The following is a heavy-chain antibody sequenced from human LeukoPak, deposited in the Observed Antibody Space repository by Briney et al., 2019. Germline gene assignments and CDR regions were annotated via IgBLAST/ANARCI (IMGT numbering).Heavy chain of an antibody. CDR1: GYSISSGYY. Sequence: PSEILSLTCTVSGYSISSGYYWGWIRQPPGKGLQWIGSIYHSGSTYYNPSLNSRVTISVDTSKNQFSLKMTSVTAADTAVYYCARVYYYDSSGRTDYWGQGILVTVSS. J-gene: IGHJ4*02. D-gene: IGHD3-22*01. CDR2: IYHSGST. V-gene: IGHV4-38-2*02. CDR3: ARVYYYDSSGRTDY.